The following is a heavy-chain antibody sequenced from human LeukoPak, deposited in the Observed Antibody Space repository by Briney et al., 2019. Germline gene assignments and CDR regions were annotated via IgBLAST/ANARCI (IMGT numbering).Heavy chain of an antibody. V-gene: IGHV3-33*06. CDR3: AKQGTFTSSSSWFLDS. CDR1: GFTFRYG. Sequence: GGSLRLSCAASGFTFRYGIHWVRQAPGKGLELVGVIWYDGSEKEYAESVKGRFTISRDNSKNTVYLQMTSLRVEDTAMYYCAKQGTFTSSSSWFLDSWGQGTLVTVSS. CDR2: IWYDGSEK. D-gene: IGHD6-13*01. J-gene: IGHJ4*02.